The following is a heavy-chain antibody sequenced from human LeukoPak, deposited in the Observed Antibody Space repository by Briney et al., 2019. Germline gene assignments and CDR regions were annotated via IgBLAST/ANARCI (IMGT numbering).Heavy chain of an antibody. CDR2: ISYDGSNK. CDR3: AKPSITMVRGVIITTYYFDY. CDR1: GFTFSSYA. D-gene: IGHD3-10*01. Sequence: GGSLRLSCAASGFTFSSYAMHWVRQAPGKGLEWVAVISYDGSNKYYADSVKGRFTISRDNSKNTLYLQMNSLRAEDTAVYYCAKPSITMVRGVIITTYYFDYWGQGTLVTVSS. V-gene: IGHV3-30*04. J-gene: IGHJ4*02.